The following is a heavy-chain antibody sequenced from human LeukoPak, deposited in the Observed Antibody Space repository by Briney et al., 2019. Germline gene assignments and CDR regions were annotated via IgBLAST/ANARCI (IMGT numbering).Heavy chain of an antibody. CDR3: ARGDYYDSSGYFDY. D-gene: IGHD3-22*01. Sequence: GRSLTLSCAGSGFTFRNYAMHWVRQAPGKGLKWVTIISYDGSKMNCADSVKGRFTISRDNSKNTLYLQMNSLRAEDMAVYYCARGDYYDSSGYFDYWGQGTLVTVSP. CDR2: ISYDGSKM. V-gene: IGHV3-30*03. J-gene: IGHJ4*02. CDR1: GFTFRNYA.